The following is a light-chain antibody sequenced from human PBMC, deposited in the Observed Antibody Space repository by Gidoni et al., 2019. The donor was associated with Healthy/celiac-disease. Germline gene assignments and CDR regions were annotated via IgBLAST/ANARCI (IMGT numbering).Light chain of an antibody. CDR3: QQRSNWPPWT. J-gene: IGKJ1*01. CDR2: DAS. V-gene: IGKV3-11*01. Sequence: ETVWTQSAATLSLSPGERATLSCRASQSVSSYLAWYQQKPGQGPRLLIYDASNRSTGVPARFSGIGSGKDFTLTISSLEPEDFAVYYCQQRSNWPPWTFGQGTKVEIK. CDR1: QSVSSY.